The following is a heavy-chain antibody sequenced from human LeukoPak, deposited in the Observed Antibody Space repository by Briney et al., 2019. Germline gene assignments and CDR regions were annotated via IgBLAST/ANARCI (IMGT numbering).Heavy chain of an antibody. V-gene: IGHV1-8*01. CDR1: GYTFTSYD. CDR2: MNPNSGNT. J-gene: IGHJ3*02. Sequence: ASVKVSCKASGYTFTSYDINWVRQATGQGLEWMGWMNPNSGNTGYAQKFQGRVTMTRNTSISTAYMELSSLRSEDTAVYYCAQDSSGYYYDAFDIWGQGTMVTVSS. CDR3: AQDSSGYYYDAFDI. D-gene: IGHD3-22*01.